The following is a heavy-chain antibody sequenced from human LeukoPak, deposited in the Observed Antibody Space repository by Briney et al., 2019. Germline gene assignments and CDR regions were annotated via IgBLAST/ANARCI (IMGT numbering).Heavy chain of an antibody. D-gene: IGHD3-10*01. CDR1: GYTFTIYG. CDR2: ISAYNGNT. J-gene: IGHJ5*02. Sequence: GASVTVSFKASGYTFTIYGISWVRQAPGQGLEWMGWISAYNGNTNYAQKLQGRVTMTTDTSTSTAYMELRSLRSDDTAVYYCARDHGEQGHPNWFDPWGQGTLVTVSS. CDR3: ARDHGEQGHPNWFDP. V-gene: IGHV1-18*01.